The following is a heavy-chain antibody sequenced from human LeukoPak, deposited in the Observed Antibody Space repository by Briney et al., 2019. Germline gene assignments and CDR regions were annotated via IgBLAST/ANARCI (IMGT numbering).Heavy chain of an antibody. V-gene: IGHV3-23*01. J-gene: IGHJ4*02. CDR3: AKVAQDLGYCSGGSCYGPCFDY. D-gene: IGHD2-15*01. CDR2: ISGSGGST. CDR1: GFTFSSYA. Sequence: PGGSLRLSCAASGFTFSSYAMSWVRQAPGRGLEWVSAISGSGGSTYYADSVKGRFTISRDNSKNTLYLQMNSLRAEDTAVYYCAKVAQDLGYCSGGSCYGPCFDYWGQGTLVTVSS.